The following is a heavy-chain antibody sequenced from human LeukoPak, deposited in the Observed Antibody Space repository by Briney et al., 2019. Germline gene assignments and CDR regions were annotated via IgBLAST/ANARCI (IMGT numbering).Heavy chain of an antibody. CDR3: ADRGDYCTNGVCLH. V-gene: IGHV3-48*03. CDR1: GFTFSSYE. CDR2: ISSSGSTI. J-gene: IGHJ4*02. D-gene: IGHD2-8*01. Sequence: PGGSLRLSCAASGFTFSSYEMNWVRQAPGKGLEWVSYISSSGSTIYYADSVKGRFTISRDNAKNSLYLQMNSLRAEDTAVYYCADRGDYCTNGVCLHWGQGTLVTVSS.